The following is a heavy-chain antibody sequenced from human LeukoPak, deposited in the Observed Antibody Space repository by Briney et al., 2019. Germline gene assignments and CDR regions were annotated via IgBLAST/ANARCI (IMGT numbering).Heavy chain of an antibody. CDR3: ARDYWFDP. J-gene: IGHJ5*02. CDR2: ISSAGTAK. CDR1: GFTFSSYG. V-gene: IGHV3-48*04. Sequence: PGGSLRLSCAASGFTFSSYGMHWVRQAPGKGLEWISYISSAGTAKIYADSVKGRFTISRDNAKNSLYLQMNSLRAEDTAVYYCARDYWFDPWGHGTLVTVSS.